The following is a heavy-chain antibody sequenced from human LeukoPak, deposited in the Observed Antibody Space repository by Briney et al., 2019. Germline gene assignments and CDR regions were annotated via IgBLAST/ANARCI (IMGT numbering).Heavy chain of an antibody. CDR3: ARSGWYQYYFDY. V-gene: IGHV4-59*01. CDR2: TYYSGST. D-gene: IGHD6-19*01. J-gene: IGHJ4*02. Sequence: SETLSLTCTVSGGSISSYYWSWIRQPPGKGLEWIGYTYYSGSTNYNPSLKSRVTISVDTSKNQFSLKLSSVTAADTAVYYCARSGWYQYYFDYWGQGTLVTVSS. CDR1: GGSISSYY.